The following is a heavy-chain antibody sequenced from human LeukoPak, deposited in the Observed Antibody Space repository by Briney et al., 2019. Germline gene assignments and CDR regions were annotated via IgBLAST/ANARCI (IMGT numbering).Heavy chain of an antibody. CDR3: ARDPYGDYDLSENYGMDV. V-gene: IGHV3-30*04. D-gene: IGHD4-17*01. J-gene: IGHJ6*02. Sequence: GGSLRLSCAASGFTFSRYAMHWVRQAPGKGLEWVAVISYDGSNKYYADSVKGRFTISRDNSKNTLYLQMNSLRAEDTAVYYCARDPYGDYDLSENYGMDVWGQGTTVTVSS. CDR2: ISYDGSNK. CDR1: GFTFSRYA.